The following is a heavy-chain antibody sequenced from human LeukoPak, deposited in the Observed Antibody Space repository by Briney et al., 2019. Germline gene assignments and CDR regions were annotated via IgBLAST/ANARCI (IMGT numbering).Heavy chain of an antibody. J-gene: IGHJ6*02. CDR2: INPNSGGT. V-gene: IGHV1-2*04. CDR1: GYTFTGYY. CDR3: ARGGLKRITMVRGVTGYYGIDV. D-gene: IGHD3-10*01. Sequence: ASVKVSCKASGYTFTGYYMHWVRQAPGQGLEWMGWINPNSGGTNYAQKFQGWVTMTRDTSISTAYMELSRLRSDDTAVYYCARGGLKRITMVRGVTGYYGIDVWGQGTTVTVSS.